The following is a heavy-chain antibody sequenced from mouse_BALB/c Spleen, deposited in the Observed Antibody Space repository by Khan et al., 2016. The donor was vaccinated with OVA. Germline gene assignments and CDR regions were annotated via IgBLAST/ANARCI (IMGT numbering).Heavy chain of an antibody. CDR1: GFTFSTYG. J-gene: IGHJ3*01. CDR2: VSTGGSYT. D-gene: IGHD1-1*01. CDR3: ARLAYYYDSEGFAY. Sequence: EVELVESGGDLVKPGGSLKLSCAASGFTFSTYGMSWVRQTPDKRLEWVATVSTGGSYTYYPDSVKGRFTISRDNAKNTLYLQMSMLKSEDTAMFYCARLAYYYDSEGFAYWGQGTLVTVSA. V-gene: IGHV5-6*01.